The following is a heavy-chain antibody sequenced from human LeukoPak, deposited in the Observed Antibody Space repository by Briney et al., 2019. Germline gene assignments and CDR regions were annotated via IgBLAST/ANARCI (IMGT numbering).Heavy chain of an antibody. J-gene: IGHJ6*02. Sequence: PGGSLRLSCSASGFTFSTYSMTWFRRAPGKGLEWVSSITSSSRYIYYADSVNGRFTISRDNAKNSLYLQMNSLRAEDTAVYYCARDRGTDNWKYYGMDVWGQGTTVTVSS. CDR3: ARDRGTDNWKYYGMDV. CDR2: ITSSSRYI. D-gene: IGHD1-1*01. CDR1: GFTFSTYS. V-gene: IGHV3-21*01.